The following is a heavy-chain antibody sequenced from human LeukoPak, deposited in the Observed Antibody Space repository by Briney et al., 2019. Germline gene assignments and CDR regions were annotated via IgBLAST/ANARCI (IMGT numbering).Heavy chain of an antibody. V-gene: IGHV3-66*02. CDR1: GFTFSSYS. D-gene: IGHD4/OR15-4a*01. CDR2: IYSGGST. Sequence: GGSLRLSCAASGFTFSSYSMNWVRQAPGKGLEWVSVIYSGGSTYYADSAKGRFTISRDNSKNTLYLQMNSLRAEDTAVYYCARPYGVSDAFDIWGQGTMVTVSS. J-gene: IGHJ3*02. CDR3: ARPYGVSDAFDI.